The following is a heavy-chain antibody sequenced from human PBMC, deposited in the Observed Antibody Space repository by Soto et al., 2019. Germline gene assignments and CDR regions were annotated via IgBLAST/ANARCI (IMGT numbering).Heavy chain of an antibody. CDR3: ARRLYYDSSGFEGGGMDV. CDR1: GGSISSSSYY. Sequence: PSETLSLTCTVSGGSISSSSYYWGWIRQPPGKGLEWIGSIYYSGSTYYNPSLKSRVTISVDTSKNQFPLKLSSVTAADTAVYYCARRLYYDSSGFEGGGMDVWGQGTTVT. V-gene: IGHV4-39*01. D-gene: IGHD3-22*01. CDR2: IYYSGST. J-gene: IGHJ6*02.